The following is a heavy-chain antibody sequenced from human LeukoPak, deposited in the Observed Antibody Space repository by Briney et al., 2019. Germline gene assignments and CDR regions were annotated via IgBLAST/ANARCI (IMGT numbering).Heavy chain of an antibody. CDR3: AKGPERRGFCSGGSCYSDC. CDR1: GFTFSSYW. CDR2: IKQDGSEK. V-gene: IGHV3-7*03. D-gene: IGHD2-15*01. Sequence: GGSLRLSCAASGFTFSSYWMSWVRQAPGKGLECVANIKQDGSEKYYVDSVKGRFTISRDNAKNSLFLQLNSLRAEDTAVYYCAKGPERRGFCSGGSCYSDCWGQGTLVTVSS. J-gene: IGHJ4*02.